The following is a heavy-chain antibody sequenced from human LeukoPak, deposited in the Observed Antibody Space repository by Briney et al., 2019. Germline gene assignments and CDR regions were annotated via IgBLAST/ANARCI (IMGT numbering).Heavy chain of an antibody. Sequence: GGSLRLSCAASRFTFRVYAMTWVRQAPGKGLEWVSGISGRGSSTYSADSVKGRFTISRDNSNNTLYLQMNSLRAEDTALYYCAKAKITLIVVANPNSGALDIWGQGTMVTVSS. J-gene: IGHJ3*02. D-gene: IGHD3-22*01. CDR3: AKAKITLIVVANPNSGALDI. CDR2: ISGRGSST. V-gene: IGHV3-23*01. CDR1: RFTFRVYA.